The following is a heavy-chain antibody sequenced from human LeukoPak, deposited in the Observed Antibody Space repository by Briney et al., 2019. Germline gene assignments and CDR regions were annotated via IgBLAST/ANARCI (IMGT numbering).Heavy chain of an antibody. CDR1: GYTFTGYY. CDR2: INPNSGGT. Sequence: GASVKVSCKASGYTFTGYYMHWVRQAPGQGLEWMGWINPNSGGTNYAQKFQGRVTMTRDTSISTAYMELSRLRSDDTAVYYCAREGNRIAAAGDFDYWAREPWSPSPQ. J-gene: IGHJ4*02. V-gene: IGHV1-2*02. CDR3: AREGNRIAAAGDFDY. D-gene: IGHD6-13*01.